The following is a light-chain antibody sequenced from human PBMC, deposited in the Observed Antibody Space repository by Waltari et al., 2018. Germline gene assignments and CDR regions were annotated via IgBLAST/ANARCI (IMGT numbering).Light chain of an antibody. J-gene: IGLJ2*01. CDR3: QSYASSRTVV. CDR2: GSN. CDR1: SSNTRAGSD. V-gene: IGLV1-40*01. Sequence: HSMLTQTPSVSGAPAPRVSISCPWSSSNTRAGSDVHWYQQIPATTPNLLIYGSNPRPLGVPDRFSGSKSGPSDSLTITGLQAEADGDYYCQSYASSRTVVFGGGTKLTVL.